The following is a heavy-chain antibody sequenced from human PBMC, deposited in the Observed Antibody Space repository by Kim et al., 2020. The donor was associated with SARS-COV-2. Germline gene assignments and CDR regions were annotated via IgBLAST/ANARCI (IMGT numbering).Heavy chain of an antibody. CDR2: ISSSGSTI. J-gene: IGHJ3*02. V-gene: IGHV3-48*03. CDR3: ARDQRCSSTSCSDAFDI. D-gene: IGHD2-2*01. CDR1: GFTFSSYE. Sequence: GGSLRLSCAASGFTFSSYEMNWVRQAPGKGLEWVSYISSSGSTIYYADSVKGRFTISRDNAKNSLYLQMNSLRAEDTAVYYCARDQRCSSTSCSDAFDIWGQGTMVTVSS.